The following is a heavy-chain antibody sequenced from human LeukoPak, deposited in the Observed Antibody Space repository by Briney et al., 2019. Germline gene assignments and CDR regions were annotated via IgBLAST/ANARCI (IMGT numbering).Heavy chain of an antibody. D-gene: IGHD4/OR15-4a*01. CDR2: INPNSGGT. J-gene: IGHJ4*02. Sequence: GASVKVSCKASGYIFTDYYMHWVRQAPGQELGWMGRINPNSGGTNYAQKFQGRVTMTRDTSISTAYTELSSLRSEDTAVYYCASGASGWSFDYWGQGTLVTVSS. CDR1: GYIFTDYY. CDR3: ASGASGWSFDY. V-gene: IGHV1/OR15-1*01.